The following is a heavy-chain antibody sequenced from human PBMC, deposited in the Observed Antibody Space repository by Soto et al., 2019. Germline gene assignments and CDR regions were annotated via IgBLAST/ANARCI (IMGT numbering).Heavy chain of an antibody. J-gene: IGHJ4*02. D-gene: IGHD7-27*01. Sequence: AQTHSLTCAISGDSVSSKSAAWHWIRQSPSRGLEWLGRTYYRSKWSSNYAVSVKSRITINPDTSKNQFSLQLRSVTPDDAAMYYCARTGDYLVDYCGQGTLVTVSP. CDR2: TYYRSKWSS. V-gene: IGHV6-1*01. CDR1: GDSVSSKSAA. CDR3: ARTGDYLVDY.